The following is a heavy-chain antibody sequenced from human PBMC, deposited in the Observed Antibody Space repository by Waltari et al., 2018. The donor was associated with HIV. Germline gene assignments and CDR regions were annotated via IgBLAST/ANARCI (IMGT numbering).Heavy chain of an antibody. D-gene: IGHD2-15*01. J-gene: IGHJ4*02. CDR1: GYSFTSYW. V-gene: IGHV5-51*01. CDR3: ARQVGYCSGGSCYPDY. CDR2: IYSGDSDT. Sequence: EVQLVQSGAEVKKPGESLKISCKGSGYSFTSYWIGWVRQMPGKGLEWMGIIYSGDSDTRYSPSLQGQVTISADKSISTAYLQWSSLKASDTAMYYCARQVGYCSGGSCYPDYWGQGTLVTVSS.